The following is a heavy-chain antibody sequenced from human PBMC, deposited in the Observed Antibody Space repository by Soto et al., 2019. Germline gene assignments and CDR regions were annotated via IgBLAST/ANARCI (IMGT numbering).Heavy chain of an antibody. CDR3: ARGELYYGSSGYCDY. V-gene: IGHV1-2*02. Sequence: ASVKVSCKASGYTFTGYYMHWVRQAPGQGLEWMGWINPNSGGTNYAQKFQGRVTMTRDTSISTAYMELSRLRSDDTAVYYCARGELYYGSSGYCDYWGQGTLVTVSS. CDR2: INPNSGGT. D-gene: IGHD3-22*01. J-gene: IGHJ4*02. CDR1: GYTFTGYY.